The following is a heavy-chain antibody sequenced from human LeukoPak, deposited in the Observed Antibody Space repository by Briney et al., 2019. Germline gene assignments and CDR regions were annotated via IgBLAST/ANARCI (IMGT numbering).Heavy chain of an antibody. V-gene: IGHV1-2*02. CDR2: INPNSGGT. CDR1: GYTFTGYY. CDR3: ARDPPKTLYSSSWGFDP. Sequence: ASVKVSCKASGYTFTGYYMHWVRQAPAQGLEWMGWINPNSGGTNYAQKFQGRVTMTRDTSISTAYMELSRLRSDDTAVYYCARDPPKTLYSSSWGFDPWGQGTLVTVSS. J-gene: IGHJ5*02. D-gene: IGHD6-13*01.